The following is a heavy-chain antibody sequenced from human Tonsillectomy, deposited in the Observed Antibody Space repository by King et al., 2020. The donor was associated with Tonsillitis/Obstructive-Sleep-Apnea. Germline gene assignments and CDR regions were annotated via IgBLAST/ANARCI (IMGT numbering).Heavy chain of an antibody. CDR3: ARGLRDVQLFYYYMDV. J-gene: IGHJ6*03. V-gene: IGHV4-34*01. CDR2: INHSGST. CDR1: GASFSGYY. Sequence: VQLQQWGAGLLKPSENLSLTCAVYGASFSGYYWGWIRQPPGKGLEWIGEINHSGSTNYNPSLKSRVTISVDTSKNQFSLKLSSVTAADTAVYYCARGLRDVQLFYYYMDVWGKGTTVTVSS. D-gene: IGHD1-1*01.